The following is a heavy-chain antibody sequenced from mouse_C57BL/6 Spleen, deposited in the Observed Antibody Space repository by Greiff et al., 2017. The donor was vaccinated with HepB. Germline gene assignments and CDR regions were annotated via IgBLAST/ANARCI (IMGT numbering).Heavy chain of an antibody. CDR3: TRYGYDGPAWFAY. Sequence: VQRVESGAELVRPGASVTLSCKASGYTFTDYEMHWVKQTPVHGLEWIGAIDPETGGTAYNQKFKGKAILTADKSSSTAYMELRSLTSEDSAVYYCTRYGYDGPAWFAYWGQGTLVTVSA. J-gene: IGHJ3*01. D-gene: IGHD2-2*01. V-gene: IGHV1-15*01. CDR2: IDPETGGT. CDR1: GYTFTDYE.